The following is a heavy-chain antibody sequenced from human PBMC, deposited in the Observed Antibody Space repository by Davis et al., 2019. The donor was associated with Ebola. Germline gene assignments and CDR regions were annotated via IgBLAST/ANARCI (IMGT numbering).Heavy chain of an antibody. CDR1: GYTFTRYG. V-gene: IGHV1-18*01. CDR2: IGTYNGKT. D-gene: IGHD2-15*01. J-gene: IGHJ6*02. CDR3: AREEIVVVGTNPSPYYYYGMDV. Sequence: ALVKVSCKPSGYTFTRYGLSWVRQAPGQGLEWMGWIGTYNGKTNYAQKFQGRVTMTRDTSTSTVYMELSSLRSEDTAVYYCAREEIVVVGTNPSPYYYYGMDVWGQGTTVTVSS.